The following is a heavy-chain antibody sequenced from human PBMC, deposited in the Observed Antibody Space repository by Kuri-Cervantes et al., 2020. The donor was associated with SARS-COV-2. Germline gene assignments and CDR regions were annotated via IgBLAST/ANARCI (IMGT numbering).Heavy chain of an antibody. Sequence: GESLKISCAASGFTFSNYGMHWVRQAPGKGLEWAAFIRYDGSNKYYADSVKGRFTISRDNSKNTLYLQMNSLRAEDTAVYYCAKDLLGGLHPFDHWGQGTLVTVSS. V-gene: IGHV3-30*02. CDR3: AKDLLGGLHPFDH. J-gene: IGHJ4*02. CDR1: GFTFSNYG. CDR2: IRYDGSNK. D-gene: IGHD4-11*01.